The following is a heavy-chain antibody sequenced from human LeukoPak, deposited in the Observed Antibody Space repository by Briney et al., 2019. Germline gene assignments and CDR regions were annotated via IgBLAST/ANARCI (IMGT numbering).Heavy chain of an antibody. J-gene: IGHJ6*03. V-gene: IGHV7-4-1*02. CDR1: GYTFTSYA. CDR2: INTNTGNP. CDR3: ARDQSSSWSYYYYIDV. D-gene: IGHD6-13*01. Sequence: GASVKVSCKASGYTFTSYAMNWVRQAPGQGLEWMGWINTNTGNPTYAQGFTGRFVFSLDTSVSTAYLQISSLKAEDTAVYYCARDQSSSWSYYYYIDVWGKGTTVTVSS.